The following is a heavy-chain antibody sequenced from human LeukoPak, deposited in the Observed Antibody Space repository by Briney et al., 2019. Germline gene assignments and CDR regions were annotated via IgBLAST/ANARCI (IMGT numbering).Heavy chain of an antibody. CDR2: TTNRPNAHTT. CDR3: GRDTSTAIDY. CDR1: GFTFTNHY. Sequence: PGGSLRLSCAASGFTFTNHYMDWVRQAPGMGLEWIARTTNRPNAHTTSYAASVRGRFTVSRDDSNNLLHLQMGSLKSDDTAVYYCGRDTSTAIDYWGRGTLVTVSS. V-gene: IGHV3-72*01. D-gene: IGHD5-18*01. J-gene: IGHJ4*02.